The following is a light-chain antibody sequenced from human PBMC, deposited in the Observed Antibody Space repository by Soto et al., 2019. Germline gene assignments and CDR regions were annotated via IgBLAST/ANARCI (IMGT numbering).Light chain of an antibody. CDR2: GAS. Sequence: EIVMTQSPATLSLSPWDRVTFSCGASQNVYNKLAWYQHKPGQAPRPLISGASTGATGVPPRFSGSGSGTDFTLTVNSLQSEDIAVYYCQQYHNWPVTFGGGTKVDIK. V-gene: IGKV3-15*01. CDR1: QNVYNK. CDR3: QQYHNWPVT. J-gene: IGKJ4*01.